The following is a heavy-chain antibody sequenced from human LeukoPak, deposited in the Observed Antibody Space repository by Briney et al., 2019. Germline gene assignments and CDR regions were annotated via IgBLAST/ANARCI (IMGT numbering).Heavy chain of an antibody. V-gene: IGHV1-8*01. D-gene: IGHD4-11*01. CDR2: MNPNSGNT. CDR3: ARERRGVMTTVTTHWFDP. CDR1: GYTFTSYD. J-gene: IGHJ5*02. Sequence: GASVKVSCKASGYTFTSYDINWVRQATGQGLEWMGWMNPNSGNTGYAQKFQGRVTITADKSTSTAYMELSSLRSEDTAVYYCARERRGVMTTVTTHWFDPWGQGTLVTVSS.